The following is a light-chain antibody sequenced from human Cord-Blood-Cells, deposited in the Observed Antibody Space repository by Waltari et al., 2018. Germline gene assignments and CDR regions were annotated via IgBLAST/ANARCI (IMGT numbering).Light chain of an antibody. Sequence: QFALTHPAPLSGSPGQPPTIPSTGTTSGVDVFNYVSWYQQHPVNAPQLMIFDVSNRPSGVSNRFSGAKSGNTAALTISGLQAEDEADDYCSSYTSSSTYVFGAGTKVTVL. CDR1: TSGVDVFNY. CDR2: DVS. V-gene: IGLV2-14*01. CDR3: SSYTSSSTYV. J-gene: IGLJ1*01.